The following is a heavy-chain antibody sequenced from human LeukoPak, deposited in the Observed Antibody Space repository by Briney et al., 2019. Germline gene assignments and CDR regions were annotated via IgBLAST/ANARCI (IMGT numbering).Heavy chain of an antibody. CDR3: ARGVKQLARFYFYMDV. D-gene: IGHD3-22*01. Sequence: SETLSLTCGVSGGSFSGYLWNWVRQSPGKDREWIGEINHSGTTNYNPSLKSRVTISIDRSRNQFSLNLTSVTAADTAVFYCARGVKQLARFYFYMDVWGKGTTVTVSS. CDR1: GGSFSGYL. CDR2: INHSGTT. J-gene: IGHJ6*03. V-gene: IGHV4-34*01.